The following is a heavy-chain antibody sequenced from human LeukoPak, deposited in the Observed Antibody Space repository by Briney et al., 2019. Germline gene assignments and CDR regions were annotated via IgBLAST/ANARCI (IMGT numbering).Heavy chain of an antibody. V-gene: IGHV3-53*01. CDR3: ARGYSGYDPFDY. D-gene: IGHD5-12*01. CDR2: IHTDGTT. J-gene: IGHJ4*02. CDR1: GFSVSNNH. Sequence: GGSLRLSCAVSGFSVSNNHMSWVRQAPGKGPEWVSVIHTDGTTYYADSVQGRFTVSKHNSRNTLYLQMDSLRADDTAVYYCARGYSGYDPFDYWGQGTLVTVSS.